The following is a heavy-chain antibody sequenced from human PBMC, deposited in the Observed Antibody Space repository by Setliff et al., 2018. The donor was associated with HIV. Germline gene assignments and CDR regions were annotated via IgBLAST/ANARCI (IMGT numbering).Heavy chain of an antibody. Sequence: ASVKVSCKAAGGTFSSYAISWVRQATGQGLEWMGWMNPNSGNTGYAQKFQGRVTMTRDTSISTAYMELSSLRSEDTVVYYCAIDVIGGWLRPMPDFWGPGTLVTVSS. CDR3: AIDVIGGWLRPMPDF. J-gene: IGHJ4*02. CDR2: MNPNSGNT. CDR1: GGTFSSYA. V-gene: IGHV1-8*02. D-gene: IGHD5-12*01.